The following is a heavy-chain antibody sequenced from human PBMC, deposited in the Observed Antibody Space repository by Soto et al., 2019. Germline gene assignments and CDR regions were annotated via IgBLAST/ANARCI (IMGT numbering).Heavy chain of an antibody. D-gene: IGHD6-13*01. CDR3: ASRFSSSWSALDY. Sequence: GGSLRLSCAASGFPVSGNFMSWVRQAPGKGLEWVSIIYTGDTTYYADSVKGRFTISRDNSKNTLYLQMNSLRAEDSAVYYCASRFSSSWSALDYWGRGTLVTVSS. CDR1: GFPVSGNF. CDR2: IYTGDTT. V-gene: IGHV3-53*01. J-gene: IGHJ4*02.